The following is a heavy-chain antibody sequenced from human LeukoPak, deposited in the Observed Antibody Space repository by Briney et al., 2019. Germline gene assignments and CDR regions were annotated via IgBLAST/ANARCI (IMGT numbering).Heavy chain of an antibody. CDR3: ARDRAWWLRAYYYYYMDV. J-gene: IGHJ6*03. CDR1: GFTFSDYN. CDR2: ISRSGSTK. Sequence: GGSLRLSCAASGFTFSDYNMRWIRQAPGKGLEWVSSISRSGSTKYYADSVKGRFTISRDNAKNSLFLQMNSLRAEDTAVYYCARDRAWWLRAYYYYYMDVWGKGTTVTVSS. V-gene: IGHV3-11*01. D-gene: IGHD5-12*01.